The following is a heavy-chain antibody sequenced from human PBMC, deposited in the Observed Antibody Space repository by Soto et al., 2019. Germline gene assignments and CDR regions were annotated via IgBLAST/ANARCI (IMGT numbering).Heavy chain of an antibody. CDR2: IYPGDSDT. V-gene: IGHV5-51*01. Sequence: GESRKISCKGYGYAFTDYWIGWVRQMPGKGLELIGLIYPGDSDTRYSPSFQGRATISADKSISTAFLQWSSLRASDTAMYYCASQKTVIRGPLSSNWFDPWGQGTLVTVSS. CDR1: GYAFTDYW. J-gene: IGHJ5*02. CDR3: ASQKTVIRGPLSSNWFDP. D-gene: IGHD1-1*01.